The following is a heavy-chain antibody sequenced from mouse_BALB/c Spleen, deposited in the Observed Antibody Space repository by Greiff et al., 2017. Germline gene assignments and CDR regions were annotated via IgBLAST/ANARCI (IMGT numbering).Heavy chain of an antibody. CDR3: ARLRTGHPMDY. Sequence: VQLQQSGAELAKPGASVKMSCKASGYTFTSYWMHWVKQRPGQGLEWIGYINPSTGYTEYNQKFKDKATLTADKSSSTAYMQLSSLTSEDSAVYYCARLRTGHPMDYWGQGTSVTVSS. CDR1: GYTFTSYW. V-gene: IGHV1-7*01. J-gene: IGHJ4*01. D-gene: IGHD4-1*01. CDR2: INPSTGYT.